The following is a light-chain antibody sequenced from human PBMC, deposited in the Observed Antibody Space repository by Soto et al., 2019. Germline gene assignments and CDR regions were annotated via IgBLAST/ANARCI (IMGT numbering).Light chain of an antibody. CDR1: QGISNN. V-gene: IGKV1-17*03. CDR2: DAS. Sequence: DIQMTQSPSALSASVGDRVTITCRASQGISNNLAWFQQKPGKVPERPIYDASSLQSGAPSRFSGSGSGTEFTLTISSLQPEDFATYYCLQHNSYPRTFGQGTKVDIK. CDR3: LQHNSYPRT. J-gene: IGKJ1*01.